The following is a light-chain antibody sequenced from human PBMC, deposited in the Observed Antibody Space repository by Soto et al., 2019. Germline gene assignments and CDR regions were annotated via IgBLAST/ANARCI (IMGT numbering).Light chain of an antibody. CDR3: QQYNDWPPYT. J-gene: IGKJ2*01. V-gene: IGKV3-15*01. CDR1: QSVSTS. Sequence: EKVMTQSPDTLSVSPGERATLSCRPSQSVSTSLAWYQQKPGQAPRLLIYGASTRATGIPARFSGSGSGTEFTLTIGSLQSEDFAVYYCQQYNDWPPYTFGQGTKVDIK. CDR2: GAS.